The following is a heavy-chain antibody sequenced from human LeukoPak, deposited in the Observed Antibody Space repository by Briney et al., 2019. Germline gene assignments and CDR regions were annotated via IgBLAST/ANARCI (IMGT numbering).Heavy chain of an antibody. CDR3: ARAPWDNWNVPVDY. V-gene: IGHV1-2*02. CDR2: INPNSGGT. J-gene: IGHJ4*02. D-gene: IGHD1-1*01. Sequence: GASVKVSCKASGYTFTGYYMHWVRQAPGQGLEWMGWINPNSGGTNYAQKFQGRVTMTRDTSISTAYMELSRLRSDDTAVYYCARAPWDNWNVPVDYWGQGTLVTVSS. CDR1: GYTFTGYY.